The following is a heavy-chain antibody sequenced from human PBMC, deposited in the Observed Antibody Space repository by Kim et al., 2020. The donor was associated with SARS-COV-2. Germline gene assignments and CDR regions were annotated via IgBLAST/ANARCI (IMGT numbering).Heavy chain of an antibody. V-gene: IGHV1-69*13. CDR3: ARNFAALAVATPFSLDY. CDR2: IIPIFGTA. CDR1: GGTFSSYA. J-gene: IGHJ4*02. Sequence: SVKVSCKASGGTFSSYAISWVRQAPGQGLEWMGGIIPIFGTANYAQKFQGRVTITADESTSTAYMELSSLRSEDTAVYYCARNFAALAVATPFSLDYWGQGTLVTVSS. D-gene: IGHD5-12*01.